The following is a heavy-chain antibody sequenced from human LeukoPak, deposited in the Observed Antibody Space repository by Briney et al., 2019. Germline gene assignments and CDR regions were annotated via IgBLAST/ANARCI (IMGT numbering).Heavy chain of an antibody. Sequence: SGGSLRLSCAASGFTFSSYSMYWVRQAPGKGLEWVSYISSSSSTIYYADSVKGRFTISRDNAKNSLYLQMNSLRAEDTAVYYCARARSGYCSSTGCYPLGVWWFDPWGQGTLVTVSS. J-gene: IGHJ5*02. V-gene: IGHV3-48*01. D-gene: IGHD2-2*01. CDR2: ISSSSSTI. CDR1: GFTFSSYS. CDR3: ARARSGYCSSTGCYPLGVWWFDP.